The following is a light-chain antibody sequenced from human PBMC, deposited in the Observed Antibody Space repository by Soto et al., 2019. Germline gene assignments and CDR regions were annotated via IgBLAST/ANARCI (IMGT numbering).Light chain of an antibody. Sequence: EIVLTQSPGTLSLSPGERATLSCRASQSVSNNYLAWYQQKPGQAPRLLIYGASNRATGIPDRFSGSGSGTDFTLTISRLDPDDFAVDYCHKDNKWPLSCGPGTRREIK. V-gene: IGKV3-20*01. CDR3: HKDNKWPLS. CDR1: QSVSNNY. CDR2: GAS. J-gene: IGKJ5*01.